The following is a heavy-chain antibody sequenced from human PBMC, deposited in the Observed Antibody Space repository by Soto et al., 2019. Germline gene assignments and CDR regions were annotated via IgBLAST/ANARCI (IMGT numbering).Heavy chain of an antibody. D-gene: IGHD3-3*01. Sequence: GGSLRLSGAASGFTLSSYGMHWVRQEPENGLEWVAVIWYDGSNKYYADSVKGRFTISRDNSKNTLYLQMNSLRAEDTAVYYCARDTDFWSGYSYYFDYWGQGTLVTVSS. CDR3: ARDTDFWSGYSYYFDY. CDR2: IWYDGSNK. V-gene: IGHV3-33*01. J-gene: IGHJ4*02. CDR1: GFTLSSYG.